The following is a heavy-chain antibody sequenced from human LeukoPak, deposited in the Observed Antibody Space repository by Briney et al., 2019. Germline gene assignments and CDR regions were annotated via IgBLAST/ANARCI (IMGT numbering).Heavy chain of an antibody. CDR2: IYTSGST. CDR1: GGSISSDY. D-gene: IGHD6-13*01. J-gene: IGHJ3*02. V-gene: IGHV4-4*07. Sequence: SETLSLTCTVSGGSISSDYWSWIRQPAGKGLEWIGRIYTSGSTNYNPSLKSRVTMSVDTSKNQFSLKLSSVTAADTAVYYCARDQGSSSWNDAFDIWGQGTMVTVSS. CDR3: ARDQGSSSWNDAFDI.